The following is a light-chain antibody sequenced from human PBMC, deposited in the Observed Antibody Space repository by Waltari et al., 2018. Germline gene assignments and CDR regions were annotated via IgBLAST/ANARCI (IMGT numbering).Light chain of an antibody. CDR3: GVWDSSLSAYV. CDR2: ETD. Sequence: QSAVTQPPSVSAAPGQKVTISCSGSRFHIGKNHVSLYKQHPGTAPKLLIYETDKRPSVIPDRFSGSKSGTSATLGITGLQTGDEADYYCGVWDSSLSAYVFGPGTNVAVL. V-gene: IGLV1-51*02. CDR1: RFHIGKNH. J-gene: IGLJ1*01.